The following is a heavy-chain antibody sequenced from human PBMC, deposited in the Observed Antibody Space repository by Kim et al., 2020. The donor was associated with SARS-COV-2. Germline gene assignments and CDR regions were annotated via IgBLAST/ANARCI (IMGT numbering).Heavy chain of an antibody. Sequence: SVKVSCKASGGTFSSYAISWVRQAPGQGLEWMGGIIPIFGTANYAQKFQGRVTITADESTSTAYMELSSLRSEDTAVYYCAREKSYYYDSSGYSTLGYWGQGTLVTVSS. J-gene: IGHJ4*02. V-gene: IGHV1-69*13. CDR1: GGTFSSYA. D-gene: IGHD3-22*01. CDR3: AREKSYYYDSSGYSTLGY. CDR2: IIPIFGTA.